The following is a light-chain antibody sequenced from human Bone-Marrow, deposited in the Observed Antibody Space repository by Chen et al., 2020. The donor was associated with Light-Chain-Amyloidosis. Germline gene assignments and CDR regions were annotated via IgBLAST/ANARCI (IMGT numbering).Light chain of an antibody. J-gene: IGLJ3*02. CDR1: NIGSTS. V-gene: IGLV3-21*02. CDR3: QVWDRSSDRPV. Sequence: SYVLTQPSSVSVAPGQTVTIACGGNNIGSTSVPWYQQTPGQAPLLVVYDASDRPSGIPERLSGSNSGNTATLTISRVEAGDEADYYCQVWDRSSDRPVFGGGTKLTVL. CDR2: DAS.